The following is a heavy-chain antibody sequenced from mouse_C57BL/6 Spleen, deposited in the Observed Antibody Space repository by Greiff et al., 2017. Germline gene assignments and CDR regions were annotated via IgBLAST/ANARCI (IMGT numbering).Heavy chain of an antibody. J-gene: IGHJ4*01. CDR2: IYPGSGST. Sequence: QVQLQQPGAELVKPGASVKMSCKASGYTFTSYWITWVKQRPGQGLEWIGDIYPGSGSTNYNEKFKSKATLTVDTSSSTAYMQLSSLTSEDAAVYYCARSGDVRAMDYWGQGTSVTVSS. CDR3: ARSGDVRAMDY. D-gene: IGHD3-1*01. V-gene: IGHV1-55*01. CDR1: GYTFTSYW.